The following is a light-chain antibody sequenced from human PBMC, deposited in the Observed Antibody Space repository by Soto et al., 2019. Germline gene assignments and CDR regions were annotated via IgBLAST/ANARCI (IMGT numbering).Light chain of an antibody. CDR1: QSISTF. J-gene: IGKJ1*01. Sequence: DMQLTQSPSTLSASAGDTVTMTCRASQSISTFLAWYQQKPGKAPKLLIFDASSLKSGVPSRFSGSGSGTEFTLTISSLQPDDFATYYCQHYNVYPWTFGQGTKVDIK. V-gene: IGKV1-5*01. CDR2: DAS. CDR3: QHYNVYPWT.